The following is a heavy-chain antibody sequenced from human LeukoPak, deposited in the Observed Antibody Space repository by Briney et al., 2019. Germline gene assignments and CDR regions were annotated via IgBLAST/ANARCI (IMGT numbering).Heavy chain of an antibody. CDR3: AKGGLLLYSS. CDR1: GFTFSSYG. Sequence: AGRSLRLSCAASGFTFSSYGMHWVRQAPGKGLEWVAVISCDGSNKYYADSVKGRFTISRDNSKNTLYLQMNSLRAEDTAVYYCAKGGLLLYSSWGQGTLVTVSS. D-gene: IGHD3-10*01. J-gene: IGHJ4*02. V-gene: IGHV3-30*18. CDR2: ISCDGSNK.